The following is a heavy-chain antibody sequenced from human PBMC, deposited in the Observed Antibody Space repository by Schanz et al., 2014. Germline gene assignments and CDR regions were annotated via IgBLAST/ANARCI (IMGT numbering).Heavy chain of an antibody. Sequence: EVKMVESGGGLVKPGGSLRLSCAASGFTFSAYAMHWVRQAPGKGLEWVSAISGRDGSTYYADSVRGRFTISRDNSKNTLYLQMNSLRAEDTAVYYCAKDAPYPFDLWGRGTLITVSS. CDR3: AKDAPYPFDL. V-gene: IGHV3-23*04. J-gene: IGHJ2*01. CDR2: ISGRDGST. CDR1: GFTFSAYA.